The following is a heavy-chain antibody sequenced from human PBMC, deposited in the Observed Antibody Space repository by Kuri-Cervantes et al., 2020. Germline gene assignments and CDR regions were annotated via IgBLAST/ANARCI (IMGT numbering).Heavy chain of an antibody. CDR2: INHSGNS. CDR1: GFTFSSYA. CDR3: ARGTRWLQEDYFDY. V-gene: IGHV4-34*01. D-gene: IGHD5-24*01. Sequence: ESLKISCAASGFTFSSYAMHWVRQPPGKGLEWIGEINHSGNSNYNPSPKSRVTISVDTSKNQFSLKLSSVTAADTAVYYCARGTRWLQEDYFDYWGQGTLVTVSS. J-gene: IGHJ4*02.